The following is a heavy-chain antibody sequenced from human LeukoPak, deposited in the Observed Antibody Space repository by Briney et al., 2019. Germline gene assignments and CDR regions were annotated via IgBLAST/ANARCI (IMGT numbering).Heavy chain of an antibody. CDR1: GFVFSIYT. CDR2: ISGSGNGAST. CDR3: ATTMGSGWSRPIDY. V-gene: IGHV3-64D*06. Sequence: GGSLRLSCSASGFVFSIYTMYWVRQAPGKGPEYVSTISGSGNGASTYYADSVKGRFTISRDDSKSILYLQMNSLRAEDTALYYCATTMGSGWSRPIDYWGQGTLVTVSS. J-gene: IGHJ4*02. D-gene: IGHD6-19*01.